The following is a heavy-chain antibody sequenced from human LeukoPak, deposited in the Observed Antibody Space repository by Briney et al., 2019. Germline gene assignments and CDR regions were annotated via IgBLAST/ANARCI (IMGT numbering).Heavy chain of an antibody. CDR2: IIPIFGTA. D-gene: IGHD1-14*01. J-gene: IGHJ5*02. Sequence: GASVKVSCKASGGTFSSYAISWVRQAPGQGLEWMGGIIPIFGTANYAQKFQGRVTITTDGSTSTAYMELSSLRSEDTAVYYCARPKLITEGEWFDPWGQGTLVTVSS. V-gene: IGHV1-69*05. CDR3: ARPKLITEGEWFDP. CDR1: GGTFSSYA.